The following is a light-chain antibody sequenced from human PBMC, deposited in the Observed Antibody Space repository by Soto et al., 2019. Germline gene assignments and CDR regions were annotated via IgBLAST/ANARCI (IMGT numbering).Light chain of an antibody. CDR1: SSDVGGYNY. V-gene: IGLV2-14*01. CDR3: SSYTSSSTVWV. Sequence: QSVLTQPASVSGSPGQSITISCTGTSSDVGGYNYVPWYQQHPGKAPKLMIYDVSNRPSGVSNRFSGSKSGNTASLTISGLQAEDEADYYCSSYTSSSTVWVFGGGTKVTV. CDR2: DVS. J-gene: IGLJ2*01.